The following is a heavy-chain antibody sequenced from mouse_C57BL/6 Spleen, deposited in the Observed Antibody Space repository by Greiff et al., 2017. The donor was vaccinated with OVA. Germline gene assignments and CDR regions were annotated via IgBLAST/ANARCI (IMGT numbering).Heavy chain of an antibody. CDR1: GYTFTSYW. Sequence: LVGPGSSVKLSCKASGYTFTSYWLPWVKQRPIQGLEWIGNIDPSDSETNYNQKFKDKATLTVDKSSSTAYMQLSSLTSEDSAVYYCARANWDEGFDYWGQGTTLTVSS. D-gene: IGHD4-1*01. J-gene: IGHJ2*01. CDR2: IDPSDSET. CDR3: ARANWDEGFDY. V-gene: IGHV1-52*01.